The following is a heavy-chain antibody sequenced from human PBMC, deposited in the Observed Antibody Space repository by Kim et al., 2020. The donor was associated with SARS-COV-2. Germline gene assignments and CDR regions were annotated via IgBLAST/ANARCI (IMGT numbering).Heavy chain of an antibody. J-gene: IGHJ4*02. CDR3: TADPVARLVFDH. V-gene: IGHV3-15*05. Sequence: AYATPVKGRFTISRDDSKNTLYLHMNSLKTEDTAIYYCTADPVARLVFDHWGQGSLVTVSS. D-gene: IGHD2-15*01.